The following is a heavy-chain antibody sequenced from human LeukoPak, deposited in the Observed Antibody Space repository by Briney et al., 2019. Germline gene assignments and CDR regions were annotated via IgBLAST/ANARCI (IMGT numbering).Heavy chain of an antibody. V-gene: IGHV4-39*01. CDR3: ARGYDY. Sequence: PSETLSLTCTVSGGSIIGSTSYLGWIRQPPGKGLDWIGIINYSGSTYYNPSLRSRVTISVDTSKNQFSLKLNSVTASDTAVYYCARGYDYWGQGTLVTVSS. CDR2: INYSGST. CDR1: GGSIIGSTSY. D-gene: IGHD3-22*01. J-gene: IGHJ4*02.